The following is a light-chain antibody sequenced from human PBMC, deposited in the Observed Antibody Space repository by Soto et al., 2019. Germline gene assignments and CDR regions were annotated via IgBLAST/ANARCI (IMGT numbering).Light chain of an antibody. V-gene: IGLV2-14*01. Sequence: QSALTQPASVSGSPGQSITVSCTGTSSDVGTYNYVSWYQLHPSKAPKLMVYEVSNRPSGVSNRFSGSTSGNTASLTISGLQAEDEADYHCSSYTSSSTDGFGTGTKLTVL. CDR3: SSYTSSSTDG. CDR2: EVS. CDR1: SSDVGTYNY. J-gene: IGLJ1*01.